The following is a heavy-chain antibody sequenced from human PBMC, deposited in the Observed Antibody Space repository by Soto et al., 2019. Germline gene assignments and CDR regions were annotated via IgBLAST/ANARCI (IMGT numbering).Heavy chain of an antibody. J-gene: IGHJ4*02. CDR3: AKDGHDYIWGSYRFLPYYFDY. CDR1: GFTFSSYA. D-gene: IGHD3-16*02. V-gene: IGHV3-23*01. Sequence: EVQLLESGGGLVQPGGSLRLSCAASGFTFSSYAMSWVRQAPGKGLEWGSAISGSGGSTYYADSVKGRFTISRDNSKNSMYLQMNSLSAEDTAVYYCAKDGHDYIWGSYRFLPYYFDYWGQGTLVTVSS. CDR2: ISGSGGST.